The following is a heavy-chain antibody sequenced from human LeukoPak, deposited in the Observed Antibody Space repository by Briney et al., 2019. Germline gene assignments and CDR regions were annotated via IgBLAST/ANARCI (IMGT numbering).Heavy chain of an antibody. J-gene: IGHJ4*02. CDR3: ARAAFVSSGSYSPGYFDY. D-gene: IGHD3-10*01. CDR1: GGTFSSYA. Sequence: GASVKVSCKASGGTFSSYAISWVRQAPGQGLEWMGGITPIFGTANYAQKFQGRVTITTDESTSTAYMELSSLRSEDTAVYYCARAAFVSSGSYSPGYFDYWGQGTLVTVSS. V-gene: IGHV1-69*05. CDR2: ITPIFGTA.